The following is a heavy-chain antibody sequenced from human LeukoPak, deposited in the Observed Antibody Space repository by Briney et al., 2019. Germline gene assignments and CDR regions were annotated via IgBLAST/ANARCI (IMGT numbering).Heavy chain of an antibody. Sequence: GASVKVSCKASGYTFTGYYMHWVRQAPGQGLEWMGWINPNSGGTNYAQKFQGRVTMTRDTSISTAYMELSRLRSDDTAVYYCARESRGGDYNWFDPWGQGTLVTVSS. CDR2: INPNSGGT. CDR1: GYTFTGYY. V-gene: IGHV1-2*02. D-gene: IGHD4-17*01. CDR3: ARESRGGDYNWFDP. J-gene: IGHJ5*02.